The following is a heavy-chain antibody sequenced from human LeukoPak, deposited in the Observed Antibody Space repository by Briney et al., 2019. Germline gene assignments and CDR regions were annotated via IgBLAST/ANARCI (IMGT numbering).Heavy chain of an antibody. CDR3: ARDRGGLRFLEWLPYYYYYMDV. D-gene: IGHD3-3*01. CDR1: GYTFTSYG. Sequence: ASVKVSRKASGYTFTSYGISWVRQAPGQGLEWMGWISAYNGNTNYAQKLQGRVTMTTDTSTSTAYMELRSLRSDDTAVYYCARDRGGLRFLEWLPYYYYYMDVWGKGTTVTVSS. V-gene: IGHV1-18*01. CDR2: ISAYNGNT. J-gene: IGHJ6*03.